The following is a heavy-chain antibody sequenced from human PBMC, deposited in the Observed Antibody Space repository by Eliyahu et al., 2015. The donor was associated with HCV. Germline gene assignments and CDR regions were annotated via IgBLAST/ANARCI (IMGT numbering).Heavy chain of an antibody. V-gene: IGHV4-34*01. CDR2: IXHSGST. D-gene: IGHD1-7*01. Sequence: QVQLQQWGAGLLKPSETLSLTXAVYGXSFSGYYWSWIRQXPGXGLEWIGEIXHSGSTNYNPSLXSRVTISVDTSKNQFSLKLSSVTAADTAVYYCARGQRNLRLELRWRKFDYWGQGTLVTVSS. CDR1: GXSFSGYY. J-gene: IGHJ4*02. CDR3: ARGQRNLRLELRWRKFDY.